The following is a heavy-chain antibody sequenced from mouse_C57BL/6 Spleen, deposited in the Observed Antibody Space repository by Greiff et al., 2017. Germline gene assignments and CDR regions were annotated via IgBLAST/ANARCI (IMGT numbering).Heavy chain of an antibody. V-gene: IGHV1-64*01. CDR2: IQPNSGST. CDR3: ARFPLYDGYYVGAMDY. J-gene: IGHJ4*01. Sequence: QVQLQQPGAELVKPGASVKLSCKASGYTFTSYWMHWVKQRPGQGLEWIGMIQPNSGSTNYNEKFKSRATLTVDKSSSTAYMQLSSLTSEYSAVYYCARFPLYDGYYVGAMDYWGQGTSDTVSS. CDR1: GYTFTSYW. D-gene: IGHD2-3*01.